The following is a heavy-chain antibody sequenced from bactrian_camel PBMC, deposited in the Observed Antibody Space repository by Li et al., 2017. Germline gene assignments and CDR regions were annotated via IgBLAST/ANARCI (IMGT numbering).Heavy chain of an antibody. Sequence: HVQLVESGGGSVQAGGSPRLSCAASGDTYSMGWFRQDPGQEREGVAVINHSGTIFYADSVKGRFTISKDNARNTVYLQMNNLQPEDTATYYCAEGRGSRGEHCYSLNYWGQGTQVTVS. CDR3: AEGRGSRGEHCYSLNY. CDR2: INHSGTI. V-gene: IGHV3S53*01. CDR1: GDTYSM. D-gene: IGHD6*01. J-gene: IGHJ4*01.